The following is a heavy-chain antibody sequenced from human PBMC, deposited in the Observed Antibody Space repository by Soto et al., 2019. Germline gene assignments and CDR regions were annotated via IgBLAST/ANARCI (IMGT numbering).Heavy chain of an antibody. CDR2: FSGSGGNT. CDR3: AKEASSGYYYFEY. CDR1: GFTFRSFA. J-gene: IGHJ4*02. V-gene: IGHV3-23*01. Sequence: GGSLRLSCAASGFTFRSFAMSWVRQAPGKGLEWVSTFSGSGGNTYYADSVKGRFTISRDNSKNTLYLQMNSLRAEDTAVYYCAKEASSGYYYFEYWGQGTLVTVPQ. D-gene: IGHD3-22*01.